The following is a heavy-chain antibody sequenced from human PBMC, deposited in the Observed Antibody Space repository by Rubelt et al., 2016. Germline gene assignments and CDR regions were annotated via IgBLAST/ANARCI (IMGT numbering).Heavy chain of an antibody. J-gene: IGHJ4*02. CDR1: GFTFSSYI. Sequence: EVQLVESGGGLVQPGGSLRLSCAASGFTFSSYIMNWVRQAPGQGLEWVSAISGSGDSTYYADSVKGRVSISRDNSKKTLFLQMRRLRADDTAVYYCAKAFCSSTSCYTGDYWGQGSLITVSS. CDR2: ISGSGDST. D-gene: IGHD2-2*01. CDR3: AKAFCSSTSCYTGDY. V-gene: IGHV3-23*04.